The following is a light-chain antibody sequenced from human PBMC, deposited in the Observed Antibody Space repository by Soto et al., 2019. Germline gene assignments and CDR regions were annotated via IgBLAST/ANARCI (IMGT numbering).Light chain of an antibody. J-gene: IGLJ2*01. CDR3: AVWDDSLKAVV. V-gene: IGLV1-44*01. CDR2: SNN. Sequence: QSVLTQPPSASGTPGQRVTISCSGSSSNIGRNTVNWYQQLPGTAPKLLIYSNNHRPSGVPDRFSGSKSGTSASLAISGLRSEDEADYCCAVWDDSLKAVVFGGGTKLTVL. CDR1: SSNIGRNT.